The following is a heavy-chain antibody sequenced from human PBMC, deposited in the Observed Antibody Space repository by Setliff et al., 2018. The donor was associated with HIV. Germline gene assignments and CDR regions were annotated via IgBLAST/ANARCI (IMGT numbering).Heavy chain of an antibody. CDR3: ARIWIWVYDSSGYPRSGMKDYFDY. CDR1: GGSISSSSYY. D-gene: IGHD3-22*01. CDR2: IYYSGST. V-gene: IGHV4-39*01. Sequence: SETLSLTCTVSGGSISSSSYYWGWIRQPPGKGLEWIGSIYYSGSTYYNPSLKSRVTISVDTSKNQFSLKVTSVTAADTAVYYCARIWIWVYDSSGYPRSGMKDYFDYWGQGILVTVSS. J-gene: IGHJ4*02.